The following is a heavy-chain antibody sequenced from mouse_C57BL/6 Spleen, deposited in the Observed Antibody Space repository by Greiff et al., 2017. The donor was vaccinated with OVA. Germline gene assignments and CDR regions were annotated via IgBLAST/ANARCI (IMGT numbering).Heavy chain of an antibody. Sequence: EVQLVESGPGMVKPSQSLSLTCTVTGYSITSGYDWHWIRHFPGNKLEWMGYISYSGSTNYNPSLKSRISITHDTSKNHFFLTLNSVTTEDTATYYCARVDGYDAMDYWGQGTSVTVSS. V-gene: IGHV3-1*01. J-gene: IGHJ4*01. D-gene: IGHD2-3*01. CDR1: GYSITSGYD. CDR2: ISYSGST. CDR3: ARVDGYDAMDY.